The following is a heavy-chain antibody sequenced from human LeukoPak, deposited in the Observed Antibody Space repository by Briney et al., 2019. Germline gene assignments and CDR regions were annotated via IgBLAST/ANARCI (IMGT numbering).Heavy chain of an antibody. J-gene: IGHJ4*02. CDR3: ARLPGRY. V-gene: IGHV4-39*01. CDR1: GGSLSSSSSY. Sequence: PSETLSLTCTVSGGSLSSSSSYWGWIRQPPGKGLEWIGYIHYGGNTNYNPSLKSRVTISFDTSKNQFSLNLISATAADTAVYCCARLPGRYWGQGTLVIVSS. CDR2: IHYGGNT.